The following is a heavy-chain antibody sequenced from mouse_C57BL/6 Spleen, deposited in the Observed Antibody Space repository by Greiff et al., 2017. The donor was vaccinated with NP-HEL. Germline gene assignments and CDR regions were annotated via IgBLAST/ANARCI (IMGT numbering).Heavy chain of an antibody. Sequence: EVQRVESGGGLVKPGGSLKLSCAASGFTFSDYGMHWVRQAPEQGLEWVAYISSGSSAIYYADTVKGRFTISRDNAKNTLFLQMTRLRSEYTAMYYCARGGNYRRVDYWGQGTTPTGSS. V-gene: IGHV5-17*01. CDR2: ISSGSSAI. D-gene: IGHD2-1*01. CDR1: GFTFSDYG. J-gene: IGHJ2*01. CDR3: ARGGNYRRVDY.